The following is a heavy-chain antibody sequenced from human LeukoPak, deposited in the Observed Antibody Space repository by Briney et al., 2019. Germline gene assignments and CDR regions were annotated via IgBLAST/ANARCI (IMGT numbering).Heavy chain of an antibody. CDR1: GGSTTSYY. D-gene: IGHD1-1*01. J-gene: IGHJ6*03. CDR2: IHFSGST. CDR3: ARGRVSSSTWYSTYYYYFYMDV. Sequence: SETLSLTCSVSGGSTTSYYWSWIRQSPGKGLEWFGYIHFSGSTNYNPSLKSRVTISLDMSKNQFSLRLSSVTAGDTAVYFCARGRVSSSTWYSTYYYYFYMDVWGKGTTVTVSS. V-gene: IGHV4-59*01.